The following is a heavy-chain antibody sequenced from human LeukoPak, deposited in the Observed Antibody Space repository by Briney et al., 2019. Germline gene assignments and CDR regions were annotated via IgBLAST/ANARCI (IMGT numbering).Heavy chain of an antibody. CDR3: ARANAYYYDSSGYPL. V-gene: IGHV3-7*02. CDR1: GFRLRNYW. Sequence: GGSLRLSCAASGFRLRNYWMNWVRQAPGKGLEWVANIKPDGSEKYYVDSVKGRFTISRDNAKNSLYLQMNSLRAEDTAVYYCARANAYYYDSSGYPLWGQGTLVTVSS. D-gene: IGHD3-22*01. CDR2: IKPDGSEK. J-gene: IGHJ4*02.